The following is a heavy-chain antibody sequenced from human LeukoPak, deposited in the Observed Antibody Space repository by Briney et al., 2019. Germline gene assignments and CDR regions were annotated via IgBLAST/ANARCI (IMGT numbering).Heavy chain of an antibody. CDR2: MWYDGSKD. D-gene: IGHD6-6*01. J-gene: IGHJ4*02. V-gene: IGHV3-33*06. CDR3: AKDRETYEYTFDY. Sequence: GGSLRLXCAASGFSFSTYGIHWVRQAPGEGLEWVAVMWYDGSKDYYADSVKGRFTISRDTSKNTLYLQMNNLRAEDTAVYYCAKDRETYEYTFDYWGQGTLVTVSS. CDR1: GFSFSTYG.